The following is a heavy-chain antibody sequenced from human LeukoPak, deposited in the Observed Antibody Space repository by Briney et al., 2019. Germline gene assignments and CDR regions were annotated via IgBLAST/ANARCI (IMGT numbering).Heavy chain of an antibody. CDR3: ARTTRSIVVVPAAVFDY. CDR1: GGSFSGYY. V-gene: IGHV4-34*01. D-gene: IGHD2-2*01. J-gene: IGHJ4*02. CDR2: INHSGST. Sequence: PSETLSLTCAVYGGSFSGYYWSWIRQPSGKGLEWIGEINHSGSTNYNPSLKSRVTISVDTSKNQFSLKLSSVTAADTAVYYCARTTRSIVVVPAAVFDYWGQGTLVTVSS.